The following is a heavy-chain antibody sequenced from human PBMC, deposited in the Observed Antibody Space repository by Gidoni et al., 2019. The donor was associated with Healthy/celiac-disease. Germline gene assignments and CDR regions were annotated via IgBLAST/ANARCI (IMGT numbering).Heavy chain of an antibody. CDR3: AKDSGDYDILTGSGYCFDY. CDR2: ISYDGSNK. V-gene: IGHV3-30*18. D-gene: IGHD3-9*01. CDR1: GFTFSSYG. J-gene: IGHJ4*02. Sequence: QVQLVESGGGVVQPGRSLRLSCAASGFTFSSYGMHWVRQAPGKGLEWVAVISYDGSNKYYADSVKGRFTISRDNSKNTLYLQMNSLRAEDTAVYYCAKDSGDYDILTGSGYCFDYWGQGTLVTVSS.